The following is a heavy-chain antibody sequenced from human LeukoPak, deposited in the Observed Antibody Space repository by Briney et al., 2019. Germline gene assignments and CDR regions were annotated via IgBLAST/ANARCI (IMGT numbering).Heavy chain of an antibody. V-gene: IGHV3-23*01. CDR3: AKGSVSSWLGEYYYYYYYMDV. CDR1: GFTFMNYA. D-gene: IGHD6-19*01. Sequence: GGSLRLSCATSGFTFMNYAMSWVRQAPGKGLEWVSGISGSGGSTYYADSLKGRFTISRDNSKNTLYLQMNSLRAEDTAVYYCAKGSVSSWLGEYYYYYYYMDVWGKGTTVTVSS. CDR2: ISGSGGST. J-gene: IGHJ6*03.